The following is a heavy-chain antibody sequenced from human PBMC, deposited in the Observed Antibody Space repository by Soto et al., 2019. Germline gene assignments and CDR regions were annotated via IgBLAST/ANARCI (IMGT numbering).Heavy chain of an antibody. CDR1: GFTFSSYA. CDR2: ISGSGGST. D-gene: IGHD1-26*01. J-gene: IGHJ4*02. V-gene: IGHV3-23*01. Sequence: QLLESGGGLVQPGGSLRLSCAASGFTFSSYAMSWVRQAPGKGLEWVSAISGSGGSTYYADSVKGRFTISRDNSKNTLDLQMNRLRAEDTAVYYCAKEGKELGGGYFDYWGQGTLVTVSS. CDR3: AKEGKELGGGYFDY.